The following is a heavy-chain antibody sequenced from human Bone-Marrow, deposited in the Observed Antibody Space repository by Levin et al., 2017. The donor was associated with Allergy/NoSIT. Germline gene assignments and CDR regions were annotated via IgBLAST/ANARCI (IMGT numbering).Heavy chain of an antibody. CDR2: IWFDGSEK. J-gene: IGHJ4*02. CDR3: ARDEGDDSRGYYFDY. D-gene: IGHD3-22*01. Sequence: GGSLRLSCATSGFTFNGYVIHWVRQAPGKGLEWVALIWFDGSEKYYADSVKGRFTVSRDNSKNTLYLQMNNLRVEDTAVYYCARDEGDDSRGYYFDYWGQGTLVTVSS. V-gene: IGHV3-33*01. CDR1: GFTFNGYV.